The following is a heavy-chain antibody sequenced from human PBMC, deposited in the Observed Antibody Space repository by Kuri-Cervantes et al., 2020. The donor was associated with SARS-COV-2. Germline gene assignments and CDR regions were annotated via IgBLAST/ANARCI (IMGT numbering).Heavy chain of an antibody. CDR2: IYYSGST. J-gene: IGHJ5*02. CDR3: ARGHIVVVPAARNWFDP. Sequence: GSLRLSCTVSGGSISSYYWSWIRQPPGKGLEWIGYIYYSGSTNYNPSLKGRVTISVDTSKNQFSLKLSSVTAADTAVYYCARGHIVVVPAARNWFDPWGQGTLVTVSS. CDR1: GGSISSYY. D-gene: IGHD2-2*01. V-gene: IGHV4-59*12.